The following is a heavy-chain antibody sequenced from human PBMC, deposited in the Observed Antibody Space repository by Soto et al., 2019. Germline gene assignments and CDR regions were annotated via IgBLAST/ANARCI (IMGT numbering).Heavy chain of an antibody. CDR2: INAGNGNT. CDR1: GYTFTSYA. CDR3: ARDPSYYGMDV. V-gene: IGHV1-3*05. Sequence: QVQLVQSGAEEKKPGASVKVSCKASGYTFTSYAMHWVRQAPGQRLEWMGWINAGNGNTKYSQKFQGRVTITRDTSASTASMELSSLRSEDTAVYYCARDPSYYGMDVWGPGTTVTVSS. J-gene: IGHJ6*02.